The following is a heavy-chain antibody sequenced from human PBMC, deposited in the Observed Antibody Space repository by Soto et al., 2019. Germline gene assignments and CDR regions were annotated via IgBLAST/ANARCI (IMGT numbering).Heavy chain of an antibody. Sequence: SETLSLTCAVSGGSISMNWWSWVRQPPGKGLEWIGEIYHSGSTNYNPSLKSRVTISVDKSKNQFSLKLSSVTAADTAVYYCARHPGYYDVLTGYSTYYFDSWGQGTLVTVSS. CDR3: ARHPGYYDVLTGYSTYYFDS. V-gene: IGHV4-4*02. J-gene: IGHJ4*02. CDR1: GGSISMNW. D-gene: IGHD3-9*01. CDR2: IYHSGST.